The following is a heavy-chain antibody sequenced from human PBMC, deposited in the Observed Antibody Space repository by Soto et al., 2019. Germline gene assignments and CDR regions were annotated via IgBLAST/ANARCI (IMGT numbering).Heavy chain of an antibody. J-gene: IGHJ4*02. CDR3: VREPWGFSGTWYDY. CDR1: GFTFSSYA. V-gene: IGHV3-64D*06. CDR2: ISSNGDST. Sequence: GGSLRLSCSASGFTFSSYAMHWVRQAPGKGLEYVSAISSNGDSTYYADSVKGRFSISRDNSKNTLYLQMNSLRVEDTAMYYCVREPWGFSGTWYDYWGQGTLVTVSS. D-gene: IGHD6-13*01.